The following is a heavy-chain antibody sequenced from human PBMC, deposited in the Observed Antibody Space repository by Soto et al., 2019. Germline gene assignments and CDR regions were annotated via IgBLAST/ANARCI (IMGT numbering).Heavy chain of an antibody. J-gene: IGHJ4*02. CDR3: ARDLDPSGSYYTDY. CDR2: ISPWKGNT. V-gene: IGHV1-18*04. CDR1: GYNFMPYG. D-gene: IGHD3-10*01. Sequence: ASVTVSCTASGYNFMPYGVNWVRQAPGQGLEWMGWISPWKGNTNYAQSFQGRVTMTTDTSTSTAYMELRSLTSDDTAVYYCARDLDPSGSYYTDYWGPGTLVTVSS.